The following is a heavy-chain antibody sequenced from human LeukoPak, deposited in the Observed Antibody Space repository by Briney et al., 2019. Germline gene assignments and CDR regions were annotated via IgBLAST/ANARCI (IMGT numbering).Heavy chain of an antibody. CDR3: AKTHNGDGYNYQNAFDI. V-gene: IGHV3-23*01. D-gene: IGHD5-24*01. CDR1: GFTFSSYA. Sequence: GGSLRLSCAASGFTFSSYAMSWVRQAPGKGLDWVSAISGSGGSTYYADSVKGRFTISRDNSKNTLYLQVNSLRAEDTAVYYCAKTHNGDGYNYQNAFDIWGQGTMVTVSS. J-gene: IGHJ3*02. CDR2: ISGSGGST.